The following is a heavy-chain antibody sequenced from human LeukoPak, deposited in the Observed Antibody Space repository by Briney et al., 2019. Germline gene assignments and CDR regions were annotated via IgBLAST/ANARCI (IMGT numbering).Heavy chain of an antibody. V-gene: IGHV3-74*01. CDR1: GFTFSSYW. D-gene: IGHD6-19*01. CDR3: ARTYGSGRYPGDWFDP. Sequence: GSLRLSCTASGFTFSSYWMHWVRQAPGKGLVWVSRIYSDGSSTSYAGSVKGRFTISRDNAQNTLYLQMNSLRSEDTAVYYCARTYGSGRYPGDWFDPWGQGTLVTVSS. CDR2: IYSDGSST. J-gene: IGHJ5*02.